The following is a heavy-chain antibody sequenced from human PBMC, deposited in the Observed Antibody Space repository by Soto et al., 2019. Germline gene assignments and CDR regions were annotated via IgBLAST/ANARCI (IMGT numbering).Heavy chain of an antibody. D-gene: IGHD3-9*01. CDR3: ARDWLRRDDILTPSWNFNL. CDR2: ISFNGRKK. CDR1: GFNFTYNA. V-gene: IGHV3-30*04. J-gene: IGHJ2*01. Sequence: QEQVVESGGGVVRPGKSLRLSCEASGFNFTYNAMHWVRQAPGKGLEWVAVISFNGRKKFYARSVKGRFTISRDNSKNTLYLQINNLRPGDTAVYYCARDWLRRDDILTPSWNFNLWGQGTLVTAS.